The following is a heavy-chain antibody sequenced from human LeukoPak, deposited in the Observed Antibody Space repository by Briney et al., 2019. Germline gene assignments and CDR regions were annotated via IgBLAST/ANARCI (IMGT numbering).Heavy chain of an antibody. CDR3: AREGAPQLSSYFDH. CDR2: INPNTGGT. D-gene: IGHD1-1*01. CDR1: GYTFTAYY. V-gene: IGHV1-2*02. Sequence: GASVKVSCKASGYTFTAYYIRWVRQAPGQGLEWMGWINPNTGGTNFAQRFQGGVTMTRDTSINTAYMELSSLRSDDTAMYYCAREGAPQLSSYFDHWGQGTLVTVSS. J-gene: IGHJ4*02.